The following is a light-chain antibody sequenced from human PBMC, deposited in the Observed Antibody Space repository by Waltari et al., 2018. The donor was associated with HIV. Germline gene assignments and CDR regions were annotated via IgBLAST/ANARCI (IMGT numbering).Light chain of an antibody. V-gene: IGLV1-47*01. CDR2: RSD. CDR3: ASWDDNLSGWV. Sequence: ISCSGSRSNIGSNYVYWYQHLPGTTPKVVIYRSDQRPSGVPDRFSGSNSGTSASLAISGLRSEDEAHYYCASWDDNLSGWVFGGGTKLTVL. CDR1: RSNIGSNY. J-gene: IGLJ3*02.